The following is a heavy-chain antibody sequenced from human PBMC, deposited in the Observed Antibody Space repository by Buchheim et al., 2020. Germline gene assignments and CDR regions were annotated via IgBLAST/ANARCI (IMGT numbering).Heavy chain of an antibody. J-gene: IGHJ6*02. V-gene: IGHV4-34*01. CDR1: GGSFSGYY. D-gene: IGHD3-10*01. CDR2: INHSGST. CDR3: ASITGITMVRGVIIDGMDV. Sequence: QVQLQQWGAGLLKPSETLSLTCAVYGGSFSGYYWSWIRQPPGKGLEWIGEINHSGSTNYNPSLHLRVTISVDTSKNQFSLTLSAVTAADTAVYYCASITGITMVRGVIIDGMDVWGRGTT.